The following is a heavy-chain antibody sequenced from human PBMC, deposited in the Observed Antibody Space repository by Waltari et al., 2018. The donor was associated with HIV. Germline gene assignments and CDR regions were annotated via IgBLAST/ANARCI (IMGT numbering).Heavy chain of an antibody. CDR1: GFSLSTSGVG. J-gene: IGHJ4*02. Sequence: QITLKESGPTLVKPTQTLTLTCTFSGFSLSTSGVGVGWIRQPPGKALEWLALIYWDDDKRYSPSLKSRLTITKDTSKNQVVLTMTNMDPVDTATYYCAQLSYWGAARRELHFDYWGQGTLVTVSS. CDR2: IYWDDDK. D-gene: IGHD6-6*01. V-gene: IGHV2-5*02. CDR3: AQLSYWGAARRELHFDY.